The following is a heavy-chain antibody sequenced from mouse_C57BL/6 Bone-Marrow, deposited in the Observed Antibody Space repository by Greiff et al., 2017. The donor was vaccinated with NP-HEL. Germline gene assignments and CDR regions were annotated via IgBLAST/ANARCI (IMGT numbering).Heavy chain of an antibody. CDR3: ARRSYYGSSRFDN. CDR1: GYTFTDYN. Sequence: EVQLQQSGPELVKPGASVKIPCKASGYTFTDYNMDWVKQSHGKSLEWIGDINPNNGGTIYNQKFKGKATLTVDKSSSTAYMELRSLTSEDTAVYYCARRSYYGSSRFDNWGRGTTLTVSS. V-gene: IGHV1-18*01. J-gene: IGHJ2*01. CDR2: INPNNGGT. D-gene: IGHD1-1*01.